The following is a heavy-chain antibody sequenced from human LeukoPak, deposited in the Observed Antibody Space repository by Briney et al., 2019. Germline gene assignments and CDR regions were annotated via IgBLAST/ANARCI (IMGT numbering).Heavy chain of an antibody. CDR2: IYYSGST. Sequence: SETLSLTCTVSGGSISSGDYYWSWIRQPPGKGLEWIGNIYYSGSTYYNPSLKSRVTISVDTSKNQFSLQLSSVTAADTAVYYCASGGAVVEPAAIDYWGQGTLVTVSS. J-gene: IGHJ4*02. CDR3: ASGGAVVEPAAIDY. CDR1: GGSISSGDYY. D-gene: IGHD2-2*02. V-gene: IGHV4-30-4*08.